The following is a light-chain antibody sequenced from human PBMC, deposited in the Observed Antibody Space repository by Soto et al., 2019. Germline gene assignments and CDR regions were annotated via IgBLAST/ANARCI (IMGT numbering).Light chain of an antibody. J-gene: IGKJ3*01. CDR3: QQYNNWPFT. CDR1: QSVSSN. V-gene: IGKV3-15*01. CDR2: GAS. Sequence: EIVMTQSPATLSVSPGERATLSCRASQSVSSNLAWYQQKPGQAPRLLIYGASTRATGIPARFSGSGSGTEFTLTISSLHSEEFAVYYCQQYNNWPFTFGPGTKVDIK.